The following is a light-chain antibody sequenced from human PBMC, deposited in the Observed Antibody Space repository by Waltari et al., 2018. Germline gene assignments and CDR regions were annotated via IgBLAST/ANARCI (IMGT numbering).Light chain of an antibody. CDR1: GEYSAYA. CDR3: QTWGTGIQV. V-gene: IGLV4-69*01. CDR2: VNSDGSH. J-gene: IGLJ3*02. Sequence: LVLTQSPSASASLGASVKLTCSLPGEYSAYAIAWHQPQPLKGPRYLMTVNSDGSHKKGDGISGRFSGSSSDLDRYLIISRLQSDDEADYFCQTWGTGIQVFGSGTKLTVL.